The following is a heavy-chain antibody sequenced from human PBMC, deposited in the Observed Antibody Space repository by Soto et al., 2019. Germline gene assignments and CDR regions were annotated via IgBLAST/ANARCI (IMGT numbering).Heavy chain of an antibody. D-gene: IGHD2-8*01. V-gene: IGHV4-59*12. CDR2: IFYSGST. Sequence: PSETLSLTCTVSGGSISSYYWSWSRQPPGKGLEWIGYIFYSGSTYYNPSLKSRLTISVDTSKNQFSLRLSSVTAADTAVYYCAREIMPLTNDWYFDLWGRGTLVTVSS. J-gene: IGHJ2*01. CDR1: GGSISSYY. CDR3: AREIMPLTNDWYFDL.